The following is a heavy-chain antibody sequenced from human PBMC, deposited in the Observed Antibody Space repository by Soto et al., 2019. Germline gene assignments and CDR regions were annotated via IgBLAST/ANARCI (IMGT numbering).Heavy chain of an antibody. V-gene: IGHV4-34*01. CDR3: ARIRLLRTVDWFDP. Sequence: PSETLSLTCAVYGGSFSGYYWSWIRQPPGKGLEWIGEINHSGSTNYNPSLKSRVTISVDTSKNQFSLKLSSVTAADTAVYYCARIRLLRTVDWFDPWGQGTLVTVSS. D-gene: IGHD3-22*01. CDR2: INHSGST. CDR1: GGSFSGYY. J-gene: IGHJ5*02.